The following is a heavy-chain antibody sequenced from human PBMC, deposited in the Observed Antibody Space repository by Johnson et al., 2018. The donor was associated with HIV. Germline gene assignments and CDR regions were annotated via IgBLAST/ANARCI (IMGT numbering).Heavy chain of an antibody. CDR1: GFTFNSYG. CDR3: ARDHLRRSHAFDI. D-gene: IGHD2-15*01. J-gene: IGHJ3*02. V-gene: IGHV3-30*19. Sequence: QVQLVESGGGVVQPGRSLRLSCAASGFTFNSYGMHWVRQAPGKGLEWVAVISSDESYIHYGDSVKGRFIVSKDNSKNTLYLQMNSLRAEDTAVYYCARDHLRRSHAFDIWGQGTMVTVSS. CDR2: ISSDESYI.